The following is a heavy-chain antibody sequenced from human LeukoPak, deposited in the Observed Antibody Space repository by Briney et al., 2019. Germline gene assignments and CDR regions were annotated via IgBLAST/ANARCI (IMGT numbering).Heavy chain of an antibody. CDR1: GYSISSSSYY. J-gene: IGHJ2*01. CDR2: IYYSGST. CDR3: ARVFYISSYDYWYCEL. D-gene: IGHD6-13*01. Sequence: SETLSLTCTVSGYSISSSSYYWGWIRQPPGKGQGWIGSIYYSGSTYYNPSLKRRVTTSVDTSNNQSSLKLSSVTAADTAVYYCARVFYISSYDYWYCELWGRGTRVTVSS. V-gene: IGHV4-39*07.